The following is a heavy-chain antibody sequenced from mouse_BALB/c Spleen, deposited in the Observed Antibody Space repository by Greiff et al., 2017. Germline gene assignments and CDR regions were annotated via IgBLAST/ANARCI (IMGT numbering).Heavy chain of an antibody. D-gene: IGHD1-1*01. CDR2: ILPGSGST. CDR3: ARGAYYYGSSAMDY. V-gene: IGHV1-9*01. Sequence: VQLQQSGAELMKPGASVKISCKATGYTFSSYWIEWVKQRPGHGLEWIGEILPGSGSTNYNEKFKGKATFTADTSSNTAYMQLSSLTSEDSAVYYCARGAYYYGSSAMDYWGQGTSVTVSS. J-gene: IGHJ4*01. CDR1: GYTFSSYW.